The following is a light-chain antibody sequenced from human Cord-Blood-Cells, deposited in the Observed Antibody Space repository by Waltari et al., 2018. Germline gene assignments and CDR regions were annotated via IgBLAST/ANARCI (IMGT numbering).Light chain of an antibody. J-gene: IGKJ2*01. CDR1: QSISSY. Sequence: DIQMTQSPSSLSASVGDRVTITCRASQSISSYLNWYQQKPGKAPKLLIYAASSLQSGVPSMFSGSGSGTDFTLTIGSLQPEDFATYYCQQSYSTPYTFGQGTKLEIK. CDR2: AAS. V-gene: IGKV1-39*01. CDR3: QQSYSTPYT.